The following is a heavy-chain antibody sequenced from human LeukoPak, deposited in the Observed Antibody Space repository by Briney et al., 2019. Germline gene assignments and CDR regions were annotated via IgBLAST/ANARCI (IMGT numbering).Heavy chain of an antibody. CDR2: ISSSGSTI. D-gene: IGHD6-19*01. Sequence: GGSLRLSCAASGFTFSSYEMNWVRQAPGKGLEWVSYISSSGSTIYYADSVKGRFTISRDNAKNSLYLQMNSLRAEDTAVYYCARDEAVAGTFGDYWGQGTLVTVSS. CDR1: GFTFSSYE. CDR3: ARDEAVAGTFGDY. J-gene: IGHJ4*02. V-gene: IGHV3-48*03.